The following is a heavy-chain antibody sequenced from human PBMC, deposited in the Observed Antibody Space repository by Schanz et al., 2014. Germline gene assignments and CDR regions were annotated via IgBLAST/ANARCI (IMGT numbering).Heavy chain of an antibody. CDR2: ISGRSSHI. D-gene: IGHD2-15*01. Sequence: EVQLVESGGGLVQPGGSLRLSCAASGFTFNSYAMTWVRQAPGKGLEWVSSISGRSSHIYYADSVKGRFTISRDNSKNTLYLQMNTLRAEDTAVYYCARDRGYCSGGSCLTFDYWGQGTLVTVSS. CDR3: ARDRGYCSGGSCLTFDY. J-gene: IGHJ4*02. V-gene: IGHV3-21*01. CDR1: GFTFNSYA.